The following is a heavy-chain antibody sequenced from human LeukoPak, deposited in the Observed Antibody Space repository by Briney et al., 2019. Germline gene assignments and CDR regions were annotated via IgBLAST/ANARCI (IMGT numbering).Heavy chain of an antibody. J-gene: IGHJ4*02. V-gene: IGHV5-51*01. CDR3: ARLRGSSLDY. Sequence: GESLKISCKGSGYSFTNYWIGWVRQMPGKGLEWMGVIYPGDSDTRYSPSFQGQVTISADKSITTAYLQWSSLKASDTAMYYCARLRGSSLDYWGQGTLVAVSS. D-gene: IGHD1-26*01. CDR1: GYSFTNYW. CDR2: IYPGDSDT.